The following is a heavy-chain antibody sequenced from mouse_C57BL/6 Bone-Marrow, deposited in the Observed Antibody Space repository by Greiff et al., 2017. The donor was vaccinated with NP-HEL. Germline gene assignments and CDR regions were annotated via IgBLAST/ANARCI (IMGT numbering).Heavy chain of an antibody. D-gene: IGHD1-1*01. CDR3: ARHEIHYGSKYFDY. J-gene: IGHJ2*01. CDR1: GFTFSSYT. CDR2: ISGGGGNT. V-gene: IGHV5-9*01. Sequence: EVHLVESGGGLVKPGGSLKLSCAASGFTFSSYTMSWVRQTPEKRLEWVATISGGGGNTYYPDSVKGRFTISRDNDKNTLYLQMSSLRSEDTALYYCARHEIHYGSKYFDYWGQGTTLTVSS.